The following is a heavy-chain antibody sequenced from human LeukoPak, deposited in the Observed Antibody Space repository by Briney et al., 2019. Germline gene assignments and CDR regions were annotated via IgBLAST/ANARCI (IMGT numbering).Heavy chain of an antibody. D-gene: IGHD3-22*01. V-gene: IGHV4-61*01. CDR1: GGSISSSSYY. J-gene: IGHJ4*02. CDR2: IYYSGST. Sequence: SETLSLTCTVSGGSISSSSYYWGWIRQPPGKGLEWIGYIYYSGSTNYNPSLKSRVTMSVDTSNNQFSLRLSSVTAADTAVYYCGREWSSGYWDYWGQGTLVTVSS. CDR3: GREWSSGYWDY.